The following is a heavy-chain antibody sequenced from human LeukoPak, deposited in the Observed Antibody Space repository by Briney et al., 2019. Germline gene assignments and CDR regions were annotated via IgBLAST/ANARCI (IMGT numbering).Heavy chain of an antibody. CDR2: INHSGSA. Sequence: SETLSLTCAVYGGSFSGYYWSWIRQPPGKGLEWIGEINHSGSANYNPSLKSRVTISVDTSKNQFSLKLSSVTAADTAVYYCARGRRVVTVYYFDYWGQGTLVTVSS. CDR3: ARGRRVVTVYYFDY. V-gene: IGHV4-34*01. CDR1: GGSFSGYY. J-gene: IGHJ4*02. D-gene: IGHD2-21*02.